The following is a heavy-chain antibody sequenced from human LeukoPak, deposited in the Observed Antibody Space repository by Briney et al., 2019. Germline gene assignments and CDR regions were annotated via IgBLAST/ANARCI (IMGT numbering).Heavy chain of an antibody. Sequence: SVKVSCKASGGAFSSYAISWVRQAPGQGLEWMGGIIPIFGTANYAQKFQGRVTITADESTSTAYMELSSLRSEDTAVYYCARDYDILTGDDAFDIWGQGTMVTVSS. CDR3: ARDYDILTGDDAFDI. CDR2: IIPIFGTA. CDR1: GGAFSSYA. V-gene: IGHV1-69*01. J-gene: IGHJ3*02. D-gene: IGHD3-9*01.